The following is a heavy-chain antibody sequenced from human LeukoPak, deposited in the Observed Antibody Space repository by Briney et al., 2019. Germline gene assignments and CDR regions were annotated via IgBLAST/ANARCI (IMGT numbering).Heavy chain of an antibody. CDR2: IRSKAYGGTT. CDR3: TRGPDYYYYYGMGV. V-gene: IGHV3-49*04. Sequence: GGSLRLCCTASGFTFGDYAMSWVRQAPGKGLEWVGFIRSKAYGGTTEYAASVKGRFTISRDDSKSIAYLQMNSLKTEDTAVYYCTRGPDYYYYYGMGVWGKGTTVTVSS. J-gene: IGHJ6*04. CDR1: GFTFGDYA.